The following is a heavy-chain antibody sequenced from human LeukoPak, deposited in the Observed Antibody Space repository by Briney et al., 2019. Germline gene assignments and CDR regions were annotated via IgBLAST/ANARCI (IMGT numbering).Heavy chain of an antibody. D-gene: IGHD1-26*01. Sequence: SVKVSCKASGGTFSSYAISWVRQAPGQGLEWMGGIIPIFGTANYAQKFQGRVTITADKSTSTAYMELSSLRSEDTAVYYCARDESGNFPNWFDPWGQGTLVTVSS. CDR1: GGTFSSYA. CDR3: ARDESGNFPNWFDP. CDR2: IIPIFGTA. J-gene: IGHJ5*02. V-gene: IGHV1-69*06.